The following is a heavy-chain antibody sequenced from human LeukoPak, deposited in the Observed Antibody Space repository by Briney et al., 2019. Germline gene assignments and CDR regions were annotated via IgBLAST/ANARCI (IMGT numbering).Heavy chain of an antibody. CDR1: GFTFSSYS. CDR3: ARARNGDDGPPCDY. J-gene: IGHJ4*02. CDR2: ISSSSSYI. D-gene: IGHD4-17*01. Sequence: PGGCLRLCCASSGFTFSSYSMNWGRQAPGKGLERASSISSSSSYIYYADSVKGRFTISRDNAKNSLYLQMNSLRAEDTAVYYCARARNGDDGPPCDYWGQGTLVTVSS. V-gene: IGHV3-21*01.